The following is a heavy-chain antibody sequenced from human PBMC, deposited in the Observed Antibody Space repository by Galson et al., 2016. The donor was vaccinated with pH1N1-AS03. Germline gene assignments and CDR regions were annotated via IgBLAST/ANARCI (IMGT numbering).Heavy chain of an antibody. CDR3: AKSPGYCSAGSCSDQGYFDY. Sequence: SLRLSCAGSGFTFDDYAMHWVRHAPGKGLEWVSGISWNSGTIGYTDSVKGRFTISRDNAKNSLYLQMNSLRAEDTALYYCAKSPGYCSAGSCSDQGYFDYWGQGTLVTVSP. CDR1: GFTFDDYA. V-gene: IGHV3-9*01. D-gene: IGHD2-15*01. CDR2: ISWNSGTI. J-gene: IGHJ4*02.